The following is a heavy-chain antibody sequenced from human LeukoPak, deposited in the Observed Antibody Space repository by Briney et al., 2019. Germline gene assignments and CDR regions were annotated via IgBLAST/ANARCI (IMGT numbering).Heavy chain of an antibody. CDR1: GFTFYDYT. J-gene: IGHJ6*02. V-gene: IGHV3-49*04. CDR2: IRSKAYGGTT. Sequence: GGSLRLSCTTSGFTFYDYTINWVRQAPGKGLEWVGFIRSKAYGGTTEYAASVKGRFTISRDDSKSIAYLQMNSLKTEDTAVYYCTRENYYGSGSYEDYGMDVWGQGTTVTVSS. CDR3: TRENYYGSGSYEDYGMDV. D-gene: IGHD3-10*01.